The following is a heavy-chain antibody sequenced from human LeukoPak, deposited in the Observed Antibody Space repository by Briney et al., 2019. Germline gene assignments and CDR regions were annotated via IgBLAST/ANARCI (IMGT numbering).Heavy chain of an antibody. V-gene: IGHV4-31*03. CDR2: IYYSGST. CDR3: ASTVAYCGGDCYPEYFQH. D-gene: IGHD2-21*02. J-gene: IGHJ1*01. CDR1: GGSISSGGYY. Sequence: SETLSLTCTVSGGSISSGGYYWRWIRQHPGKGLEWIGYIYYSGSTYYNPSLKSRVTISVDTSKNQFSLKLSSVTAADTAVYYCASTVAYCGGDCYPEYFQHWGQGTLVTISS.